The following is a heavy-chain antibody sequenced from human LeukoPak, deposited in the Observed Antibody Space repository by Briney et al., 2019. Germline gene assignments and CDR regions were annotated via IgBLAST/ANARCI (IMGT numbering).Heavy chain of an antibody. CDR2: ISAYNGNT. CDR1: GYTFTSYG. D-gene: IGHD3-22*01. CDR3: ARGLYTYYYDSSGYYPDAFDI. J-gene: IGHJ3*02. V-gene: IGHV1-18*01. Sequence: ASVKVSCKASGYTFTSYGISWVRQAPGQGLEWMGWISAYNGNTNYAQKLQGRVTMTTDTSTSTAYMELRSLRSDDTAVYYCARGLYTYYYDSSGYYPDAFDIWGQGTMVTVSS.